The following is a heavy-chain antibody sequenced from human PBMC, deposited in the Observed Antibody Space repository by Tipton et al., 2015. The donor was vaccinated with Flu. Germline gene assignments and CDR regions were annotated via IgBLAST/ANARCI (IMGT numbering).Heavy chain of an antibody. J-gene: IGHJ4*02. V-gene: IGHV3-74*01. D-gene: IGHD5-18*01. CDR2: INSDGSTT. Sequence: LSLTCAASGFTFSSYWMHWVRQAPGKGLVRVSRINSDGSTTTYADSVKGRFTISRDNAKNTLYLQMNTLRAEDTAVYYCARGVGTAMVTALSRWGQGTLVTVSS. CDR3: ARGVGTAMVTALSR. CDR1: GFTFSSYW.